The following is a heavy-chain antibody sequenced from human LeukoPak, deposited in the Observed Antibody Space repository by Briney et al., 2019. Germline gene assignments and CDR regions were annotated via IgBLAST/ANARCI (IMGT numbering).Heavy chain of an antibody. V-gene: IGHV4-59*01. CDR1: GGSISPYY. Sequence: SETLSLTCTVSGGSISPYYWSRIRQPPGKGLEWIGYIYYSGSTSYNPPLKSRVTISVDTSKNQFSLRLSSVTAADTAVYYCARGWYYVDYWGQGTLVTVSS. J-gene: IGHJ4*02. CDR3: ARGWYYVDY. CDR2: IYYSGST. D-gene: IGHD6-19*01.